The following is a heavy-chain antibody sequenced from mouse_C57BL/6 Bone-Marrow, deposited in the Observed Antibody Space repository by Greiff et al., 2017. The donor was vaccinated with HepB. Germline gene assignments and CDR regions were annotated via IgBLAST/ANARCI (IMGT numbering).Heavy chain of an antibody. CDR1: GYSITSDY. J-gene: IGHJ4*01. CDR2: ISYSGIT. Sequence: EVQVVESGPGLAKPSQTLSLTCSVTGYSITSDYWNWIRKFPGNKLEYMVYISYSGITYYNPSLKSRISITRDTAKNQYYLQLNSVTTEDTATYYCARSADGYSYYAMDYWGQGTSVTVSS. V-gene: IGHV3-8*01. CDR3: ARSADGYSYYAMDY. D-gene: IGHD2-3*01.